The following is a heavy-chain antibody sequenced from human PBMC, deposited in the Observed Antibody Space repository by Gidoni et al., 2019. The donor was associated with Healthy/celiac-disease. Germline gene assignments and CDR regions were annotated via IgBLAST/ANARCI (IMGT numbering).Heavy chain of an antibody. Sequence: QVQLVQSGAEVKKPGSSVKVSCKASGCTFSSYPISWVRQAPGQGREWMGGIIPIFGTANDAQKFQGRVTITADESTSTAYMELSSLRSEDTAVYYCARDTQITMVRGGHWFDPWGQGTLVTVSS. CDR3: ARDTQITMVRGGHWFDP. CDR2: IIPIFGTA. J-gene: IGHJ5*02. CDR1: GCTFSSYP. V-gene: IGHV1-69*01. D-gene: IGHD3-10*01.